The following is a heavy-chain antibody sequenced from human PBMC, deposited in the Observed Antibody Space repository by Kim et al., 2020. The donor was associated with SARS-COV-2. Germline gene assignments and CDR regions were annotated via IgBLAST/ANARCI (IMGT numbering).Heavy chain of an antibody. CDR1: AFIFTDYF. J-gene: IGHJ3*02. V-gene: IGHV3-11*01. CDR2: IINSSSTI. CDR3: SIGSVVVSDGSGESFD. Sequence: GGSLRLSCAASAFIFTDYFMSWIRQAPGKGLEWVSSIINSSSTIHYADSLKCRFTISRDNGKNSLYLQMNSLRGEDTAVYYCSIGSVVVSDGSGESFD. D-gene: IGHD3-16*01.